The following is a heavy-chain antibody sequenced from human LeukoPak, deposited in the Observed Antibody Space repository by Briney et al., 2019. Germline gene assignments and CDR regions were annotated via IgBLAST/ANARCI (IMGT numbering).Heavy chain of an antibody. CDR1: GYTFTSYY. D-gene: IGHD6-19*01. Sequence: ASVKVSCKASGYTFTSYYMHWVRQAPGQGLEWMGIINPSGGSTSYAQKFQGRVTMTRDMSTSTVYMELSSLRSEDTAVYYCAELAVAGRAVDYWGQGTLVTVSS. CDR2: INPSGGST. J-gene: IGHJ4*02. V-gene: IGHV1-46*01. CDR3: AELAVAGRAVDY.